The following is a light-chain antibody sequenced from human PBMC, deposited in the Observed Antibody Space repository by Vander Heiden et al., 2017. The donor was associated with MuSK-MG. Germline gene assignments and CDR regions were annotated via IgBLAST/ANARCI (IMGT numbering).Light chain of an antibody. CDR3: QQANSFPQT. J-gene: IGKJ1*01. CDR1: QGISSW. V-gene: IGKV1-12*01. Sequence: DTQMTQSPSSVSASVGDRVTITCRASQGISSWLVWYQQKPGKAPKLLIYAASSLQSGVPSRFSGSGSGTDFTLTITSLQPEDFATYYCQQANSFPQTFGQRTKVELK. CDR2: AAS.